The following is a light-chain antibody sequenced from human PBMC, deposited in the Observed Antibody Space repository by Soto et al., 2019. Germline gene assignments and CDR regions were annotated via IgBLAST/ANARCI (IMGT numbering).Light chain of an antibody. CDR2: GVT. V-gene: IGLV2-14*01. CDR3: SSYTSSTTLSVV. CDR1: SSDVGDYNY. Sequence: QSALTQPASVSGSPGQSITISCTGTSSDVGDYNYVSWYQQHPGKAPKLMIYGVTNRPSGVSNRFSGSKSGNTASLTISGLQAEDEADYYFSSYTSSTTLSVVFGGGTKLAVL. J-gene: IGLJ2*01.